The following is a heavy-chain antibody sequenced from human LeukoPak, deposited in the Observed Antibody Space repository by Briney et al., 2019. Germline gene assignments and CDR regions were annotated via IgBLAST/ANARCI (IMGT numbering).Heavy chain of an antibody. D-gene: IGHD5-12*01. CDR3: ARGGWLRSHFDY. CDR2: INHSGST. Sequence: PSETLSLTCAVYGGSFSGYYWSWIRQPPGKGLEWIGEINHSGSTNYNPSLKSRVTISVDTSKNQFSLKLSSVTAADTAVYHCARGGWLRSHFDYWGQGTLVTVSS. CDR1: GGSFSGYY. V-gene: IGHV4-34*01. J-gene: IGHJ4*02.